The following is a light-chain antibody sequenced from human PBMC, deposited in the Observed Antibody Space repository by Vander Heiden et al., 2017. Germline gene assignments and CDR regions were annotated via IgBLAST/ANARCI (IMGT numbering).Light chain of an antibody. CDR3: QQYDNLPF. V-gene: IGKV1-33*01. CDR2: DAS. J-gene: IGKJ2*01. Sequence: ISITQPPSSLSASAGDRVTITCQASQDISNYLNWYQQKPGKAPKLLIYDASNLETGVPSRFSGSGSGTDFTFTISSLQPEDIATYYCQQYDNLPFFGQGTKLEIK. CDR1: QDISNY.